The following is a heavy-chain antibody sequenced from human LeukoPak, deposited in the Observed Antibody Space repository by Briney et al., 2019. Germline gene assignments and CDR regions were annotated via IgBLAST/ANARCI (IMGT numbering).Heavy chain of an antibody. D-gene: IGHD1-26*01. J-gene: IGHJ4*02. Sequence: PSETLSLTCTVSGGSISSYYWSWIRQPPGKGLEWIGYIYYSGSTNYNPSLKSRVTISVDTSKNQFSLKLSSVTAADTAVYYCARHGGNIVGANYFDYWGQGTLVTVSS. CDR3: ARHGGNIVGANYFDY. V-gene: IGHV4-59*08. CDR1: GGSISSYY. CDR2: IYYSGST.